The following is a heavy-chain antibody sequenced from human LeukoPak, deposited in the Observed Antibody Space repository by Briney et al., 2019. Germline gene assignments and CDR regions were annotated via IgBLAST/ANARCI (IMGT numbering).Heavy chain of an antibody. V-gene: IGHV3-69-1*01. CDR3: ARAEDIVVVPAATYYYYGMDV. Sequence: GGSLRLSCAASGFSVSSNYINWVRQAPGKGLEWVSSISSSSYIYYADSVKGRFNISRDNAKNSLYLQMNSLRAEDTAVYYCARAEDIVVVPAATYYYYGMDVWGQGTTVTVSS. CDR1: GFSVSSNY. J-gene: IGHJ6*02. CDR2: ISSSSYI. D-gene: IGHD2-2*01.